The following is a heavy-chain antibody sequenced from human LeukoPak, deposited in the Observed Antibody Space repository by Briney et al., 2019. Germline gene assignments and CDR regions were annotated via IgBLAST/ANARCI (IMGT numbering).Heavy chain of an antibody. D-gene: IGHD6-13*01. J-gene: IGHJ4*02. CDR3: ARMGIAAAGTVDDY. V-gene: IGHV1-2*02. CDR2: INPNSGGT. CDR1: GYTFTNYG. Sequence: ASVKVSCKTSGYTFTNYGISWVRQAPGQGLEWMGWINPNSGGTNYAQKFQGRVTMTRDTSISTAYMELSRLRSDDTAVYYCARMGIAAAGTVDDYWGQGTLVTVSS.